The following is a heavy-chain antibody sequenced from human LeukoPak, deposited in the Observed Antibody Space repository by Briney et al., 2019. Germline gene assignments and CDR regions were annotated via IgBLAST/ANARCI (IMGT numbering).Heavy chain of an antibody. CDR2: ISYDGSNK. J-gene: IGHJ3*02. CDR1: GFTFSPYA. D-gene: IGHD3-9*01. V-gene: IGHV3-30*04. CDR3: ARDEYYDILTGYSAFDI. Sequence: GRSLRLSCAASGFTFSPYAMHWVRQAPGKGLEWVAVISYDGSNKYYTDSVKGRFTISRDNSKNTLYLQMNSLRAEDTAVCYCARDEYYDILTGYSAFDIWGQGTMVTVSS.